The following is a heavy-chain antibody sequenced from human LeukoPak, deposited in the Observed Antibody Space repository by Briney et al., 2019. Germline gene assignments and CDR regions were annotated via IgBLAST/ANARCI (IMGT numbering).Heavy chain of an antibody. Sequence: NPSGTLSLTCAVYGGSFSGYYWSWIRQPPGKGLEWIGEINHSGSTNYNPSLKSRVTISVDTSKNQFSLKLSSVTAADTAVYYCARMKDGSGTPSYYYGMDVWGQGTRSPSP. J-gene: IGHJ6*02. CDR3: ARMKDGSGTPSYYYGMDV. CDR2: INHSGST. CDR1: GGSFSGYY. D-gene: IGHD3-10*01. V-gene: IGHV4-34*01.